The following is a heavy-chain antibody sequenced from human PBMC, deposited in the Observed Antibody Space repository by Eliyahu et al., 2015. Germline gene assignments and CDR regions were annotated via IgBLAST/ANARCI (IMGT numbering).Heavy chain of an antibody. D-gene: IGHD2-15*01. J-gene: IGHJ5*02. CDR2: IPHRGNT. CDR1: GASISSGDYS. CDR3: AREDFGGGGYMGGWFDP. V-gene: IGHV4-30-2*01. Sequence: QLQLQESGSGLVKPSETLSLTCGVSGASISSGDYSWTWIRPPPGKGLEWIGYIPHRGNTHYNPSLKSRVTMSVDRSKNQFSLKLSSVTAADTAVYYCAREDFGGGGYMGGWFDPWGQGTLVTVSS.